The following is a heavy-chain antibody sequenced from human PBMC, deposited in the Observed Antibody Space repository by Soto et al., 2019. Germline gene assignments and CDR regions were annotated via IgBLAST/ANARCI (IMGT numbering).Heavy chain of an antibody. CDR1: GFSLSTSGMR. D-gene: IGHD6-13*01. CDR3: TSVAAAGIDY. Sequence: GSGPTLVNPTQTLTLTCTFSGFSLSTSGMRVSWIRQPPGKALEWLARIDWDDDKFYSTSLKTRLTISKDTSKNQVVLTMTNMDPVDTATYYCTSVAAAGIDYWGQGTLVTVSS. V-gene: IGHV2-70*04. J-gene: IGHJ4*02. CDR2: IDWDDDK.